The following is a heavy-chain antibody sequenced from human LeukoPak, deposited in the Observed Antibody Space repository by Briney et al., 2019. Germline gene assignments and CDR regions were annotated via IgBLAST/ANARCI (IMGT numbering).Heavy chain of an antibody. J-gene: IGHJ4*02. D-gene: IGHD3-22*01. CDR2: IYYSGST. Sequence: SETLSLTCTVSGGSISSYYWSWIRQPPGKGLEWIGYIYYSGSTNYNPSLKSRVTMSVDTSKNQFSLKLSSVTAADTAVYYCAREANYYDSSGYYFDYWGQGTLVTVSS. CDR3: AREANYYDSSGYYFDY. CDR1: GGSISSYY. V-gene: IGHV4-59*01.